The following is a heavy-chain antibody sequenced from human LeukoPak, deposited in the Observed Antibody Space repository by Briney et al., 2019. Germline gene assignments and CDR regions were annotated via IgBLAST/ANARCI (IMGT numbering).Heavy chain of an antibody. D-gene: IGHD3-22*01. J-gene: IGHJ4*02. V-gene: IGHV3-21*01. CDR3: ARAYYYDNRAIDY. CDR1: GFSFPYG. Sequence: GGSLRLSCEASGFSFPYGMSWVRQAPGKGLEWVSSISSSSGYIYYADSVKGRFTISRDNAKNSLYLQMNSLRDEDTAVYYCARAYYYDNRAIDYWGQGTLVTVSS. CDR2: ISSSSGYI.